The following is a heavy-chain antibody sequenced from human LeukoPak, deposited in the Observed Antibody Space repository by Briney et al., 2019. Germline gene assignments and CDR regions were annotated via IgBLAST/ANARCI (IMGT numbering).Heavy chain of an antibody. D-gene: IGHD3-9*01. CDR3: ARHWYFDYIDY. CDR2: INHSGST. J-gene: IGHJ4*02. V-gene: IGHV4-34*01. CDR1: GGSFSGYY. Sequence: SETLSLTCAVYGGSFSGYYWSWIRQPPGKGLEWIGEINHSGSTNYNPSLKSRVTISVDTSKNQFSLRLSSVTAADTAVYYCARHWYFDYIDYWGQGTLVTVSS.